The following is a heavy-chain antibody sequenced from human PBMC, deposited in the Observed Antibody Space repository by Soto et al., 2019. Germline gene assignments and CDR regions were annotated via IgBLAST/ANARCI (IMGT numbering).Heavy chain of an antibody. CDR1: GFTFSSYG. V-gene: IGHV3-33*01. Sequence: QVQLVESGGGVVQPGRSLRLSCTASGFTFSSYGMHWVRQAPGKGLEWVGIIWSDGGNKYYADSVKGRFTISRDNSKNKLYLQINSLRAEDTAVYYCSRDKVLLAYWGQGTLVTVSS. CDR2: IWSDGGNK. CDR3: SRDKVLLAY. D-gene: IGHD2-15*01. J-gene: IGHJ4*02.